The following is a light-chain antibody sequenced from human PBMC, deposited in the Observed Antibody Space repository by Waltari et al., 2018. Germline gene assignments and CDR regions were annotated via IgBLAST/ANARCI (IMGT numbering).Light chain of an antibody. CDR3: QQYNEYPWT. CDR1: ENALRY. CDR2: RAA. Sequence: DIQMGQSPSILSASVGDTVTITCRASENALRYLAWYQQRPGKAPELLIYRAANLEIGVSSRFRGSGSGTDFTLTINNLQPDDFATYYCQQYNEYPWTFGQGTRVEIK. V-gene: IGKV1-5*03. J-gene: IGKJ1*01.